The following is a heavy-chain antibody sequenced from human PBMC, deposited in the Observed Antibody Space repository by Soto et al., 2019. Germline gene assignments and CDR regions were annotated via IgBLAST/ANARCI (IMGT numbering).Heavy chain of an antibody. CDR1: GFTFSSYS. CDR2: ISSSSSYI. V-gene: IGHV3-21*01. Sequence: GGSLRLSCAASGFTFSSYSMNWVRQAPGKGLEWVSSISSSSSYIYYADSVKGRFTISRDNAKNSLYLQMNSLRAEDTAVYYCARVWQWGSGSYYNVWWFDPWGQGTLVTVSS. D-gene: IGHD3-10*01. J-gene: IGHJ5*02. CDR3: ARVWQWGSGSYYNVWWFDP.